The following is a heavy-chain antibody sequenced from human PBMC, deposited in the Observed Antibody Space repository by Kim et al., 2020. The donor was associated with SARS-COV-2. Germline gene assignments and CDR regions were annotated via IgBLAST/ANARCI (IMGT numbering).Heavy chain of an antibody. Sequence: GGSLRLSCEASGFTFNTYGMHWVRQAPGKGLEWVAMIWYDGNNKFYEDSVKGRFTISRDNSKNTAYLQMNSLRGDDTGVYYCASEKGVGGDSEIFVYWGQGTMVTVSS. CDR3: ASEKGVGGDSEIFVY. J-gene: IGHJ4*02. V-gene: IGHV3-33*01. CDR1: GFTFNTYG. CDR2: IWYDGNNK. D-gene: IGHD2-21*02.